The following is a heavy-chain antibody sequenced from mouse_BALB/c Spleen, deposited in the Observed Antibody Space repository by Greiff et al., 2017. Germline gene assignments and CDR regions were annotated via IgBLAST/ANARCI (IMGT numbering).Heavy chain of an antibody. CDR2: IYPGSGST. CDR3: ARGGVRQYFDV. CDR1: GYNFTSYW. J-gene: IGHJ1*01. Sequence: QVQLQQPGAELVKPGTSVKLSCKASGYNFTSYWINWVKLRPGQGLEWIGDIYPGSGSTNYNEKFKSKATLTVDTSSSTAYMQLSSLASEDSALYYCARGGVRQYFDVWGAGTTVTVSS. V-gene: IGHV1-55*01. D-gene: IGHD2-14*01.